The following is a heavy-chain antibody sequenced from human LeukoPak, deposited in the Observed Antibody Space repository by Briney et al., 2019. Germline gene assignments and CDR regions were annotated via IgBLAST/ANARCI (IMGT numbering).Heavy chain of an antibody. CDR1: GGSISSSSYY. CDR3: ARQLFWGYSSSFLFDY. D-gene: IGHD6-6*01. CDR2: IYYSGST. Sequence: PSETLSLTCTVSGGSISSSSYYWGWIRQPPGKGLEWIGTIYYSGSTYYNPSLKSRVTISVDTSKNQFSLKLSSVTAADTAVYYCARQLFWGYSSSFLFDYWGQGTLVTVSS. V-gene: IGHV4-39*01. J-gene: IGHJ4*02.